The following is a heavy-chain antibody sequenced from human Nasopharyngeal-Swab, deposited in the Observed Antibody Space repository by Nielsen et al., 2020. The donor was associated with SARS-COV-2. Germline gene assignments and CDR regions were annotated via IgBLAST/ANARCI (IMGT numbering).Heavy chain of an antibody. D-gene: IGHD4-11*01. CDR3: ARGGVTTDYYAMDV. CDR1: GFTFSNHV. Sequence: GGSLRLSCVASGFTFSNHVMHWVRQAPGKGLEYVSGISDNGGSISYAASVRGRFTISRDNSKSTLYLQMDSLRVEDMAPYYCARGGVTTDYYAMDVWGQGTTVTVSS. V-gene: IGHV3-64*02. CDR2: ISDNGGSI. J-gene: IGHJ6*02.